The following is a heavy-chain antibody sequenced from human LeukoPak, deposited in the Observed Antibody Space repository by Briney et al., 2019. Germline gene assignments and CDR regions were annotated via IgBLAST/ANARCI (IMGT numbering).Heavy chain of an antibody. V-gene: IGHV1-24*01. CDR2: FDPEDGET. Sequence: ASVKVSCKVSGYTLTELSMHWVRQAPGKGLEWMGGFDPEDGETIYAQKFQGRVTMTEDTSTDTAYMELSSLRSEDTAVYYCATTITIFGVVIIRHNWFDPWGQGTLVIVSS. CDR1: GYTLTELS. J-gene: IGHJ5*02. CDR3: ATTITIFGVVIIRHNWFDP. D-gene: IGHD3-3*01.